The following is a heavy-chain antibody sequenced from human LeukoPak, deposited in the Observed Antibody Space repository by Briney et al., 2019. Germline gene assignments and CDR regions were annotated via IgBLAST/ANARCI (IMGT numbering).Heavy chain of an antibody. V-gene: IGHV4-39*01. Sequence: SSYAMSWVRQAPGKGLEWIGSIYYSGSTYYNPSLKSRVTISVDTSKNQFSLKLSSVTAADTAVYYCARLTPTPWSYLDYWGQGTLVTVSS. CDR2: IYYSGST. J-gene: IGHJ4*02. D-gene: IGHD2-15*01. CDR3: ARLTPTPWSYLDY. CDR1: SSYA.